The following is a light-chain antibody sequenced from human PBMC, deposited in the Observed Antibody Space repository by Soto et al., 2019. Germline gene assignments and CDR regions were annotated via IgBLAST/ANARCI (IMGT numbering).Light chain of an antibody. CDR1: QSLTDSY. V-gene: IGKV3-20*01. CDR2: RTS. J-gene: IGKJ2*01. Sequence: EIVLTQSPGTLSLSAGESATLSCRASQSLTDSYLAWYQQKPGQAPRLLLYRTSSRATGIPDRFSGSGSGTDFTLTISRLEPEDFAVYYCQRYSNGNSPKNTFRQGKKLELK. CDR3: QRYSNGNSPKNT.